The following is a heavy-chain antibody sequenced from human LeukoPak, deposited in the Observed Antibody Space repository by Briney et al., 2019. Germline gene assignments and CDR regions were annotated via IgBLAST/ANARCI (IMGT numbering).Heavy chain of an antibody. CDR2: ISYDGSNK. CDR3: AKDVDSSGLFDY. Sequence: GGSLRLSCAASGFTFSSYGMHWVPQAPGKGLEWGAVISYDGSNKYYADSVKGRFTISRDNSKNTLYLQMNSLRAEDTAVYYCAKDVDSSGLFDYWGQGTLVTVSS. J-gene: IGHJ4*02. V-gene: IGHV3-30*18. CDR1: GFTFSSYG. D-gene: IGHD6-19*01.